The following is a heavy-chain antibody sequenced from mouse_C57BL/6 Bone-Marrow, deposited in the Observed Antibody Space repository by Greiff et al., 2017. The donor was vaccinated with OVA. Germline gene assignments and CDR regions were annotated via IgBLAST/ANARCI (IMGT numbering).Heavy chain of an antibody. Sequence: QVQLQQSGPGLVQPSQSLSITCTVSGFSLTSYGVHWVRQSPGKGLAWLGVIWSGGSTDYNAAFISRLSISKDNSKSQFFFKMNSLQADDTAIYYCARPYDYDGWFAYWGQGTLVTVSA. CDR1: GFSLTSYG. CDR2: IWSGGST. V-gene: IGHV2-2*01. D-gene: IGHD2-4*01. CDR3: ARPYDYDGWFAY. J-gene: IGHJ3*01.